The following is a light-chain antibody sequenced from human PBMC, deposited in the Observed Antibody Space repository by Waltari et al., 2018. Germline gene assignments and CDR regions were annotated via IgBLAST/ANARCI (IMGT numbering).Light chain of an antibody. J-gene: IGLJ1*01. CDR1: SSDIRGFEY. Sequence: QSALTQPASVSGSPGQSITISCSGTSSDIRGFEYVPWYQQHPDKIPRLVIYDVNDRPSGVSNRFSGSKSGNTASLTISGLQAEDEADYYCSPYSSRDTLVFGGGTKVSVL. CDR3: SPYSSRDTLV. CDR2: DVN. V-gene: IGLV2-14*03.